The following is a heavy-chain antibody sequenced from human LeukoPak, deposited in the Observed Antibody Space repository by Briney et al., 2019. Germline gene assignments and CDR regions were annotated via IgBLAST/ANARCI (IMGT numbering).Heavy chain of an antibody. J-gene: IGHJ6*02. Sequence: SGTLSLTCIVAGGSISDSYWSFIRHPPGGGLEWIGSISYSVSAYYNPSLKSRAAVSLHTSNNEFSLRLTSVTAADTAIYYCARHPPYCSGAPGNAGLDVWGQGTTVTVSS. CDR3: ARHPPYCSGAPGNAGLDV. CDR2: ISYSVSA. D-gene: IGHD2-15*01. CDR1: GGSISDSY. V-gene: IGHV4-59*08.